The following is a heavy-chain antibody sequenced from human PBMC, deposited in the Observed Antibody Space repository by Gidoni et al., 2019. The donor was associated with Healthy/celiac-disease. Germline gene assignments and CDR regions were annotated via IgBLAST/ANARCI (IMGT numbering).Heavy chain of an antibody. CDR1: GFTFSSYE. Sequence: EVQLVESGGGLVQPGGSLRLSCAASGFTFSSYEMNWVRQAPGKGLEWVSYISSSGSTIYYADSVKGRFTISRDNAKNSLYLQMNSLRAEDTAVYYCARDRVSGSYWSPYYYGMDVWGQGTTVTVSS. CDR2: ISSSGSTI. J-gene: IGHJ6*02. CDR3: ARDRVSGSYWSPYYYGMDV. D-gene: IGHD1-26*01. V-gene: IGHV3-48*03.